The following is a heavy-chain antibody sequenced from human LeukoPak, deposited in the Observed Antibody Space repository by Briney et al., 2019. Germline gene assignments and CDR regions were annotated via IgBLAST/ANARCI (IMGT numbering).Heavy chain of an antibody. J-gene: IGHJ4*02. Sequence: PGGSLRLSCAASGFTFSSYGMSWVRQAPGKGLEWVGRIKSKADGGTTDYAAPVKGRFSISRDDSKNTLYLRMNSLKTEDTAVYYCTTDLDYDSSGYYTILLDYWGQGTLVTVSS. CDR2: IKSKADGGTT. D-gene: IGHD3-22*01. V-gene: IGHV3-15*01. CDR1: GFTFSSYG. CDR3: TTDLDYDSSGYYTILLDY.